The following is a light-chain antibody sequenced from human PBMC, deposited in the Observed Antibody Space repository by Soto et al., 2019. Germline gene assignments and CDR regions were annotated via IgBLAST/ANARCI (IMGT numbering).Light chain of an antibody. CDR3: QEYGSSTTWT. CDR2: GES. J-gene: IGKJ1*01. V-gene: IGKV3-20*01. CDR1: RSVSSSY. Sequence: EIVLTQAPGTLSFSPGERTTLSCRTSRSVSSSYLAWYQQRPGQAPRLLIYGESNRAAGIPDRFSGSGSGTDFTLSISRLEPEDFAVYYCQEYGSSTTWTFGQGTKVEIK.